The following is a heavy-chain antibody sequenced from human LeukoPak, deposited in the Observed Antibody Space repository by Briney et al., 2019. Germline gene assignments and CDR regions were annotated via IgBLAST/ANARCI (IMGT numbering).Heavy chain of an antibody. Sequence: SETLSLTCTVSGGSISSGSYYWSWIRQPAGKGLEWIGRIYTSGSTNYNPSLKSRVTISVDTSKNQFSLKLSSVTAADTAVYYCARGVMGIFGDKYYFDYWGQGTLVTVSS. D-gene: IGHD3-3*01. CDR1: GGSISSGSYY. CDR3: ARGVMGIFGDKYYFDY. CDR2: IYTSGST. V-gene: IGHV4-61*02. J-gene: IGHJ4*02.